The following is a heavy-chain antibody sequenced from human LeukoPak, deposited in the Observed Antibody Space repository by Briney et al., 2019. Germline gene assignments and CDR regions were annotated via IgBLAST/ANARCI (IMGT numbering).Heavy chain of an antibody. D-gene: IGHD3-9*01. CDR1: GFTFSSYV. Sequence: GGSLRLSCAASGFTFSSYVMHWVRQAPGEGLEWVAVISFDGSNKYYGDSLKGRFTISRDDSKNTLYLQMNSLRGEDMAIYYCARDFGWLSGFDYWGQGTLVTVSS. V-gene: IGHV3-30-3*01. CDR2: ISFDGSNK. J-gene: IGHJ4*02. CDR3: ARDFGWLSGFDY.